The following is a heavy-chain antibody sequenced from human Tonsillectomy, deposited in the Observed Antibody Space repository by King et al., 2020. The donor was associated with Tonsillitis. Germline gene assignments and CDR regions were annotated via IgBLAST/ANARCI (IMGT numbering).Heavy chain of an antibody. CDR2: IRSKTHSYAT. D-gene: IGHD3-22*01. Sequence: VHLVESGGGLVQPGGSLKLSCAASGFTFSDSAMHWVRQASGKGLEWVGRIRSKTHSYATAYAASVKGRFTISRDDSKNMAFLQMNSLKAEDTAVYYCTRYDTYSSWGQGTLVTVSS. J-gene: IGHJ5*02. V-gene: IGHV3-73*02. CDR3: TRYDTYSS. CDR1: GFTFSDSA.